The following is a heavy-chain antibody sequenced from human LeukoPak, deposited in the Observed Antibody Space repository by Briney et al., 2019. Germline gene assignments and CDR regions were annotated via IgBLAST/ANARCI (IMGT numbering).Heavy chain of an antibody. D-gene: IGHD3-22*01. Sequence: ASVKVSCKASGYTFTSYAMNWVRQAPGQGLEWMGWISAYNGNTNYAQKLQGRVTMTTDTSTSTAYMELRSLRSDDTAVYYCARGSTYYYDSSGYPNVDYWGQGTLVTVSS. CDR3: ARGSTYYYDSSGYPNVDY. CDR2: ISAYNGNT. CDR1: GYTFTSYA. J-gene: IGHJ4*02. V-gene: IGHV1-18*01.